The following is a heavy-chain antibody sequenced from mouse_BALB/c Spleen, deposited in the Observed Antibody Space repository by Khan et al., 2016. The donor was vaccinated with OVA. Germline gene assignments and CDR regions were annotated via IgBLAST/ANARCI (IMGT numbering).Heavy chain of an antibody. D-gene: IGHD2-1*01. Sequence: EVELVESGPDLVKPSQSLSLTCTVTGYSITSGYSWHWIRQFPGNKLEWMAYIYFSGSINYNPSLKSRISVTRDTSNNQCFRQLNAETTEDTATYYMARDGNYMDYWGQGTSVTVSS. V-gene: IGHV3-1*02. J-gene: IGHJ4*01. CDR2: IYFSGSI. CDR3: ARDGNYMDY. CDR1: GYSITSGYS.